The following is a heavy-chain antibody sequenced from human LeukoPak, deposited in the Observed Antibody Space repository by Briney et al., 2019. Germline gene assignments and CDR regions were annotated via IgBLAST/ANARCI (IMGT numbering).Heavy chain of an antibody. V-gene: IGHV4-30-2*01. Sequence: PSETLSLTCAVSGGSISSGGYSWSWIRQPPGKGLEWIGFIYHSGSTYYNPSLKSRVTISVDRSKNQFSLKLSSVTAADTAVYYCATRREVIAAADYYYYGMDVWGQGTTVTVSS. CDR2: IYHSGST. D-gene: IGHD6-13*01. CDR1: GGSISSGGYS. CDR3: ATRREVIAAADYYYYGMDV. J-gene: IGHJ6*02.